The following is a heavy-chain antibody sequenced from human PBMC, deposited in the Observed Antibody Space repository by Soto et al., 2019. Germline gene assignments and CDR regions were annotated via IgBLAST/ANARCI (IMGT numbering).Heavy chain of an antibody. CDR1: GFTFSSYW. Sequence: EVQLVESGGGLVQPGGSLRLSCAASGFTFSSYWMHWVRQAPWKGLVWVSRINSDGSSTSYADSVKGRFTISRDNAKNTLYLQMNSLRAEDTAVYYCAREEEGDGPPFDYWGQGTLVTVSS. J-gene: IGHJ4*02. V-gene: IGHV3-74*01. CDR2: INSDGSST. D-gene: IGHD3-16*01. CDR3: AREEEGDGPPFDY.